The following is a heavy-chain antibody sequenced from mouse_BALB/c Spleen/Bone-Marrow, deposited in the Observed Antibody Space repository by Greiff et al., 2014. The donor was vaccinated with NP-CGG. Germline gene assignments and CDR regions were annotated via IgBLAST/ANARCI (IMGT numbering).Heavy chain of an antibody. CDR1: GFYIKDTY. CDR2: IDPANGNT. J-gene: IGHJ2*02. CDR3: ARCLYGDTAAFDY. D-gene: IGHD1-2*01. Sequence: DVKLQESGAELVKPGASVKLSCTASGFYIKDTYMHWVKQRPEQGLEWIGRIDPANGNTKYDPQFPGKATITADTSSNTVFLQNRNRTSEDTAVFYCARCLYGDTAAFDYWGQGTSLTVSS. V-gene: IGHV14-3*02.